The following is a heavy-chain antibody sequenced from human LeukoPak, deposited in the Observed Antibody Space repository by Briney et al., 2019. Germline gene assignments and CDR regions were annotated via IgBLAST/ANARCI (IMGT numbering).Heavy chain of an antibody. J-gene: IGHJ4*02. CDR1: GYTLTELS. V-gene: IGHV1-24*01. Sequence: ASVKVSCKVSGYTLTELSMHWVRQAPGRGLEWMGGFDPEDGETIYAQKFQGRVTMTEDTSTDTAYMELSSLRSEDTAVYYCATDSYGSGSPFDYWGQGTLVTVSS. CDR2: FDPEDGET. D-gene: IGHD3-10*01. CDR3: ATDSYGSGSPFDY.